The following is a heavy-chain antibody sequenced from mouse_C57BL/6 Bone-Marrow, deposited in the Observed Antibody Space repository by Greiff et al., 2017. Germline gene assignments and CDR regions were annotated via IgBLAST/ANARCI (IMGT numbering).Heavy chain of an antibody. D-gene: IGHD1-1*01. J-gene: IGHJ3*01. CDR2: ISSGGDYI. Sequence: EVKLVESGEGLVKPGGSLKLSCAASGFTFSSYAMSWVRQTPEKRLEWVAYISSGGDYIYYADTVKGRFTISRDNARNTLYLQMSSLKSEDTAMYYCTRDEVLRAWFAYWGQGTLVTVSA. CDR1: GFTFSSYA. V-gene: IGHV5-9-1*02. CDR3: TRDEVLRAWFAY.